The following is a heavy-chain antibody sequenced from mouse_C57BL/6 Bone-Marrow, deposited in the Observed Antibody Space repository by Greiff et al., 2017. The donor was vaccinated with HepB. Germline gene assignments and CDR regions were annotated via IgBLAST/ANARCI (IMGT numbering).Heavy chain of an antibody. V-gene: IGHV1-39*01. CDR2: INPNYGTT. CDR3: AVGDYDGAWFAY. D-gene: IGHD2-4*01. J-gene: IGHJ3*01. Sequence: VQLKESGPELVKPGASVKISCKASGYSFTDYNMNWVKQSNGKSLEWIGVINPNYGTTSYNQKFKGKATLTVDQSSSTPYMQLNSLTSEDSAVYYCAVGDYDGAWFAYWGQGTLVTVSA. CDR1: GYSFTDYN.